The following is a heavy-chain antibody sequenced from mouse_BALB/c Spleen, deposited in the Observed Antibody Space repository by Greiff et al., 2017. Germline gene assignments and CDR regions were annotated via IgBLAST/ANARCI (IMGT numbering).Heavy chain of an antibody. Sequence: QVQLQQSAAELARPGASVKMSCKASGYTFTSYTMHWVKQRPGQGLEWIGYINPSSGYTEYNQKFKDKTTLTADKSSSTAYMQLSSLTSEDSAVYYCARVNYGYWFAYWGQGTLVTVSA. CDR2: INPSSGYT. CDR3: ARVNYGYWFAY. V-gene: IGHV1-4*02. J-gene: IGHJ3*01. D-gene: IGHD1-2*01. CDR1: GYTFTSYT.